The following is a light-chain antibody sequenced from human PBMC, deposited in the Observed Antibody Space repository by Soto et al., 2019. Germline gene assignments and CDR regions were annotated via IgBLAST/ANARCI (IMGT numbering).Light chain of an antibody. CDR3: QQYYKWPLT. Sequence: VLTQSPGTLSLSPGERATLSCRASQSVSSYIAWYQQKPGQAPSLLIYDASTRATGIPARFSGSGSGTEFTLTISSLQSQDFAVYYCQQYYKWPLTFGGGTKVDIK. CDR1: QSVSSY. V-gene: IGKV3-15*01. CDR2: DAS. J-gene: IGKJ4*01.